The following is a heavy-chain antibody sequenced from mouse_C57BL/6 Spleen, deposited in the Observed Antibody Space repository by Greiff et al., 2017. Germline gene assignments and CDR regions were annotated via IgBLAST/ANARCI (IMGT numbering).Heavy chain of an antibody. J-gene: IGHJ2*01. D-gene: IGHD2-1*01. V-gene: IGHV1-82*01. Sequence: QVQLQQSGPELVKPGASVKISCKASGYAFSSSWMNWVKQRPGKGLEWIGRIYPGDGDTNYNGKFKGKATLTADKSSSTAYMQLSSLTSEDSAVYFCALYYGNYLYYFDYWGQGTTLTVSS. CDR2: IYPGDGDT. CDR1: GYAFSSSW. CDR3: ALYYGNYLYYFDY.